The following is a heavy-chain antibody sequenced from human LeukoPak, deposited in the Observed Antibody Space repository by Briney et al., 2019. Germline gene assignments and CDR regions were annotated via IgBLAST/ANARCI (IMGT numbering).Heavy chain of an antibody. CDR2: MNPHGDYT. Sequence: ASVKVSCKASGYNSKSYDINWVRQAAGQGLEWMGWMNPHGDYTGYSQKFQDRVTMTSDSSTTTAFMELSSLTSEDTALYYCARGLRDGLTGNDVLDVWGLGTMVIVTS. J-gene: IGHJ3*01. V-gene: IGHV1-8*01. CDR3: ARGLRDGLTGNDVLDV. D-gene: IGHD3-9*01. CDR1: GYNSKSYD.